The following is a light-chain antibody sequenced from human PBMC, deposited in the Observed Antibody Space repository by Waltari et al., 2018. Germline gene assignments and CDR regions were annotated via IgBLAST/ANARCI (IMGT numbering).Light chain of an antibody. V-gene: IGLV6-57*03. CDR1: SARICSCY. CDR3: QSYDNDHVV. Sequence: SILPQTHPVSQSPRQMVTISCTLISARICSCYVQLYPQRPGSAPTPVIYEYYLRPAGVPDRFSGSIDSSSNSAYVTISGLKPEDEADYYCQSYDNDHVVFGGGTRLTVL. J-gene: IGLJ2*01. CDR2: EYY.